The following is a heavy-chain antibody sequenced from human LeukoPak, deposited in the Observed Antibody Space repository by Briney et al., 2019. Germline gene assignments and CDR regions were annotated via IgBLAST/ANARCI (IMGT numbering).Heavy chain of an antibody. D-gene: IGHD5-18*01. CDR3: ASCGYSYGYLIDYFDY. V-gene: IGHV3-23*01. J-gene: IGHJ4*02. Sequence: GGSLRLSCAASGFTFSSYAMTWVRQVPGKGPEWVSGISGSGDSTYYADSVKGRFTISRDNSKNTLYLQMNSLRAEDTAVYYCASCGYSYGYLIDYFDYWGQGTLVTASS. CDR2: ISGSGDST. CDR1: GFTFSSYA.